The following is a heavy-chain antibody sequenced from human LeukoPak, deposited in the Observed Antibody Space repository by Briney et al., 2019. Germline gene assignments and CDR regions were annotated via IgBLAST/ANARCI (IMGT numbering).Heavy chain of an antibody. J-gene: IGHJ4*02. V-gene: IGHV4-30-4*08. CDR2: IYYSGST. CDR3: ARLDGSGMYYFDS. D-gene: IGHD3-22*01. Sequence: PSETLSLTCTVSGGSVSSGSYYWSWIRQPPGKGLEWIGYIYYSGSTYYNPSLKSRLTISVDTSKNQFSLKLSSVTAVDTAVYYCARLDGSGMYYFDSWGQGTLVTVSS. CDR1: GGSVSSGSYY.